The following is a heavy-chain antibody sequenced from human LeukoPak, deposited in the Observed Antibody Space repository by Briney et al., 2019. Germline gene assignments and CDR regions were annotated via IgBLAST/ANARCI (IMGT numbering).Heavy chain of an antibody. D-gene: IGHD1-26*01. J-gene: IGHJ4*02. V-gene: IGHV2-5*02. CDR1: GFSLSTRGGG. Sequence: SGPTLLKPTPTLTLTCTFSGFSLSTRGGGVGWIRQPPGKALEWLALIYWDDDKRYSPSLKSRLTITKGTSKNQVVLTMTNMDPVDTATYYCAHYRVQASTFDYWGQGTLVTVSS. CDR3: AHYRVQASTFDY. CDR2: IYWDDDK.